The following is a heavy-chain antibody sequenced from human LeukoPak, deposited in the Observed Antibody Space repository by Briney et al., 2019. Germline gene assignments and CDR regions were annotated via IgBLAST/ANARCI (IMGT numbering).Heavy chain of an antibody. D-gene: IGHD3-3*01. CDR1: GFTFSSYA. V-gene: IGHV3-23*01. CDR3: AGQGGRYDFWSGYYPTETYFDY. CDR2: ISGSGGST. J-gene: IGHJ4*02. Sequence: PGGSLRLSCAASGFTFSSYAMSWVRQAPGKGLEWVSAISGSGGSTYYADSVKGRFTISRDNSKNTLYLQMNSLRAEDTAVYYCAGQGGRYDFWSGYYPTETYFDYWGQGTLVTVSS.